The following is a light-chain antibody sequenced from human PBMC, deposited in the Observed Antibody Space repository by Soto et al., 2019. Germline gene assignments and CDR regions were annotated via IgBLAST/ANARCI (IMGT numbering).Light chain of an antibody. J-gene: IGKJ5*01. V-gene: IGKV3-11*01. CDR3: QQRSNWPPIT. CDR1: QSVSIL. CDR2: GAT. Sequence: EIVMTQSPATLSVSPWERATLSCVASQSVSILLAWYQQKPGQAPRLLIHGATTRATGIPARFSGSGSGTDFTLTISSLEPEDFAVYYCQQRSNWPPITFGQGTRLEIK.